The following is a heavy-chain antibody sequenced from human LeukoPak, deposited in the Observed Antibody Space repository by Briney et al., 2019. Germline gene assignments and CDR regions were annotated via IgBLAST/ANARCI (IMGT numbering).Heavy chain of an antibody. CDR3: ARHYSSGSDFDY. D-gene: IGHD6-19*01. J-gene: IGHJ4*02. Sequence: GESLRISCKGSGYCFTRYWISWVRQMPGKGLEWMGRIDPGDSYTNYSPSFQGHVTISADKSISTAYLQWSSLKASDTAMYYCARHYSSGSDFDYWGQGTLVTVSS. CDR1: GYCFTRYW. V-gene: IGHV5-10-1*01. CDR2: IDPGDSYT.